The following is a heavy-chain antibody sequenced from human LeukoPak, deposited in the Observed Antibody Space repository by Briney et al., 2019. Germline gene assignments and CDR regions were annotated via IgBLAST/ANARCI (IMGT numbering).Heavy chain of an antibody. V-gene: IGHV4-61*02. J-gene: IGHJ3*02. D-gene: IGHD4-17*01. CDR2: ISTSGST. CDR1: GGSISSGSYY. Sequence: PSQTLSLTCTVSGGSISSGSYYWSWIRQPAGKGLEWIGRISTSGSTIYNPSLKSRVTISADTSKNQFSLTLSSVTAADTAVCYCATDDYGDYNRAFDIWGQGTMVTVSS. CDR3: ATDDYGDYNRAFDI.